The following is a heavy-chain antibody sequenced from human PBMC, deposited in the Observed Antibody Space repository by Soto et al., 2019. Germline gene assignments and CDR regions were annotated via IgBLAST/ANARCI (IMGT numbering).Heavy chain of an antibody. Sequence: GESLKISCKGSGYSFTTYWISWVRQMPGKGLEWMGRIDPSDSYTNYSPSFQGHVTISADKSISTAYLQWSSLKASDTAMYYCARHHRPPLRWLPNTDAFDIWGQGTMVTVSS. D-gene: IGHD5-12*01. CDR1: GYSFTTYW. J-gene: IGHJ3*02. CDR2: IDPSDSYT. CDR3: ARHHRPPLRWLPNTDAFDI. V-gene: IGHV5-10-1*01.